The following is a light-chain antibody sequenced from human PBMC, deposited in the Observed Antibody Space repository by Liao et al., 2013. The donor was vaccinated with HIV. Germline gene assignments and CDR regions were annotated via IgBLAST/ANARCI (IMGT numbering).Light chain of an antibody. V-gene: IGLV3-1*01. CDR3: QAWDSSTVV. CDR2: KDS. Sequence: SYELTQPPSVSVSPGQTARITCSGDALPDQYAYWYQQKAGQAPMLLIYKDSERPSGIPERFSGSNSGNTATLTISGTQAMDEADYYCQAWDSSTVVFGGGTKLTVL. CDR1: ALPDQY. J-gene: IGLJ2*01.